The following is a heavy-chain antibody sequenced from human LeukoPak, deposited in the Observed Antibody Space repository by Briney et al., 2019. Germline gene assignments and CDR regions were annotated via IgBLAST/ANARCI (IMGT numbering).Heavy chain of an antibody. CDR2: INLISGVT. J-gene: IGHJ6*02. Sequence: ASVKVSCTASGVTFTTDYTHWVRRTPRQGRERMGWINLISGVTESEQKFQGRVTMTRDTSTSTAYMELSRLRSDDTAEYYCTRDHCSSINCYEQNYCGMDVWGQGTTVTVSS. CDR3: TRDHCSSINCYEQNYCGMDV. CDR1: GVTFTTDY. D-gene: IGHD2-2*01. V-gene: IGHV1-2*02.